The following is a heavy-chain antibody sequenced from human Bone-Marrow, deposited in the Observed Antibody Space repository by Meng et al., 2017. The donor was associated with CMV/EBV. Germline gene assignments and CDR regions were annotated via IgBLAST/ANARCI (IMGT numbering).Heavy chain of an antibody. V-gene: IGHV1-2*02. CDR2: INPNTGDT. CDR1: GGTFDHYA. CDR3: ARSLFGSGSLFGY. D-gene: IGHD3-10*01. J-gene: IGHJ4*02. Sequence: ASVKVSCKASGGTFDHYAISWVRQAPGQGLEWMGWINPNTGDTYNAPKFQGRVTMTRDTSISTVYMEMSSLTYDDTAVYSCARSLFGSGSLFGYWGQGTLVTVAS.